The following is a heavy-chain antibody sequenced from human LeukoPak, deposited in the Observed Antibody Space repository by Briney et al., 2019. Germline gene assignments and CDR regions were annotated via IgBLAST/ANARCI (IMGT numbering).Heavy chain of an antibody. V-gene: IGHV3-48*01. CDR3: ARSCGSCPYYYYMDV. CDR2: ISSSGYTI. CDR1: GFTCSDYS. D-gene: IGHD1-26*01. Sequence: AGGSLRLSCEVSGFTCSDYSMNWVRQAPGKGLEWVSYISSSGYTINYADSVKGRFTISRDNAKNSLYLQMNSLRAEDTAVYYCARSCGSCPYYYYMDVWGKGTTVTIPS. J-gene: IGHJ6*03.